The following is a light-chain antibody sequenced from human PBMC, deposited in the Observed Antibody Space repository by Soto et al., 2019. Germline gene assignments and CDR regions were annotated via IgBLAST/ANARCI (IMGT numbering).Light chain of an antibody. J-gene: IGKJ1*01. CDR1: QSISSY. Sequence: ENQMTQSPSTLSASVGDRVTITCRASQSISSYLNWYQQKPGKAPKLLIYAASSLQSGVPSRFSGSGSGTDFTLTISSLQPEDFAPYSCQQSYSTPRTFCQGTNVDVK. CDR3: QQSYSTPRT. CDR2: AAS. V-gene: IGKV1-39*01.